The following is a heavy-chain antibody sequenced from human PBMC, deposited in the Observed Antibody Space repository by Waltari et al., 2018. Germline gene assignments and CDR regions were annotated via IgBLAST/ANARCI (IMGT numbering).Heavy chain of an antibody. Sequence: EVQLVQSGAEVKKPGESLKISCKGSGYSFTSYWIGWVRQMPGKGLEWMGITYPRYSDTRYSPSFQGQVTISADKSISTAYLQWSSLKASDTAMYYCARHGLRDCTNGVCSFQGMDVWGQGTTVTVSS. CDR3: ARHGLRDCTNGVCSFQGMDV. CDR1: GYSFTSYW. D-gene: IGHD2-8*01. J-gene: IGHJ6*02. V-gene: IGHV5-51*01. CDR2: TYPRYSDT.